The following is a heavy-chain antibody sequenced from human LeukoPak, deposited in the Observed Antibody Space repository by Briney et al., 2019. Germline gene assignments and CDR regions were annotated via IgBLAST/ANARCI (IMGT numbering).Heavy chain of an antibody. Sequence: ASVKVSCKASGYTFTSYDINWVRQATGQGLEWMGWMNPNSGNTGYAQKFQGRVTMTRNASISTAYMELSSLRSEDTAVYYCARSMTTVTRTFGYWGQGTLVTVSS. V-gene: IGHV1-8*01. CDR1: GYTFTSYD. CDR2: MNPNSGNT. J-gene: IGHJ4*02. CDR3: ARSMTTVTRTFGY. D-gene: IGHD4-17*01.